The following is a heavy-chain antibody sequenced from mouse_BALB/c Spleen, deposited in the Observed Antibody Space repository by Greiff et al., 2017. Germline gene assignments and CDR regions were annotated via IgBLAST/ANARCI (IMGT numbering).Heavy chain of an antibody. V-gene: IGHV2-9*02. J-gene: IGHJ4*01. Sequence: QVHVKQSGPGLVAPSQSLSITCTVSGFSLTSYGVHWVRQPPGKGLEWLGVIWAGGSTNYNSALMSRLSISKDNSKSQVFLKMNSLQTDDTAMYYYAREEDYYGSGAMDYWGQGTSVTVSS. D-gene: IGHD1-1*01. CDR2: IWAGGST. CDR3: AREEDYYGSGAMDY. CDR1: GFSLTSYG.